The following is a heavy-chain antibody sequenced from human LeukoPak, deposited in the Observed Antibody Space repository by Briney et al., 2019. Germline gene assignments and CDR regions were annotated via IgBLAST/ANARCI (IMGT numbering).Heavy chain of an antibody. CDR2: LHYSGST. D-gene: IGHD6-19*01. CDR1: GGSISRDY. V-gene: IGHV4-59*01. Sequence: SETLSLTCTVSGGSISRDYWSWIRQPPGKGLEWIGYLHYSGSTNYNPSLKGRVTISLDTSKNQFSLRLSSVTAADTAVYYCAGSGWFSGLLNYWGQGTLVNVSS. CDR3: AGSGWFSGLLNY. J-gene: IGHJ4*02.